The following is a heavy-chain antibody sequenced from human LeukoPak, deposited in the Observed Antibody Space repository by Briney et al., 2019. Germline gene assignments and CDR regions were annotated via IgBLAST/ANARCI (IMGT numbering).Heavy chain of an antibody. CDR2: ISGSGGST. CDR1: GFTVSSNY. J-gene: IGHJ4*02. Sequence: PGGSLRLSCAASGFTVSSNYMSWVRQASEKGLEWVSAISGSGGSTYYADSVKGRFTISRDNSKNTLYLQMNSLRAEDTAVYYCARDDIVVVPAAISFDYWGQGTLVTVSS. V-gene: IGHV3-23*01. CDR3: ARDDIVVVPAAISFDY. D-gene: IGHD2-2*01.